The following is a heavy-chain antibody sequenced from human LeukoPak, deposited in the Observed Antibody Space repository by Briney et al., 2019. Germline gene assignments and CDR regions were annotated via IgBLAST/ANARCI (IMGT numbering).Heavy chain of an antibody. J-gene: IGHJ5*02. Sequence: SETLSLTCTVSGGSISSSSYYWGWIRQPPGKGLEWIGSIYYSGSTYYNPSLKSRVTISVDTSKNQFSLKLSSVTAADTAVYYCARRYPNYDFWSGHNWFDPWGQGTLVTVSS. CDR1: GGSISSSSYY. CDR3: ARRYPNYDFWSGHNWFDP. V-gene: IGHV4-39*01. CDR2: IYYSGST. D-gene: IGHD3-3*01.